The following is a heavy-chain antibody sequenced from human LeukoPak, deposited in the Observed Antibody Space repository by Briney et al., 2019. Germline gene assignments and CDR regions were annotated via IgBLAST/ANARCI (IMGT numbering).Heavy chain of an antibody. CDR1: GFTFSSYS. Sequence: GGSLRLSCAASGFTFSSYSMNWVRQAPGKGLEGVSYISSISGTINYADSVKGRFTISGDNARNSLFLQMNSLRAEDTAVYYCARDHNYAFDYWGQGTLVTVSS. CDR3: ARDHNYAFDY. CDR2: ISSISGTI. J-gene: IGHJ4*02. D-gene: IGHD5-18*01. V-gene: IGHV3-48*01.